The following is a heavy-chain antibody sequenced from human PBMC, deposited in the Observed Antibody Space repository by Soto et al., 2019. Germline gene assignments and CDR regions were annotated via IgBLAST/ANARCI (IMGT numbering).Heavy chain of an antibody. CDR1: GGSISSSYW. D-gene: IGHD3-3*01. CDR3: VTSLNYDFWRDGGRHYYFDY. CDR2: IYHSGST. Sequence: SETLSLTCAVSGGSISSSYWWNWVRQPPGKGLEWIGKIYHSGSTNYNPSLKNRVTLSVDKSNNQFSLRLSSVTAADTAVYFCVTSLNYDFWRDGGRHYYFDYWGQGTLVTVSS. J-gene: IGHJ4*02. V-gene: IGHV4-4*02.